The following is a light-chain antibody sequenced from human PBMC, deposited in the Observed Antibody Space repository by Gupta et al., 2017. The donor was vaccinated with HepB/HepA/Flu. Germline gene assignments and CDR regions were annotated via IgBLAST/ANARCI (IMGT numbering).Light chain of an antibody. CDR3: QQYGSSPLT. CDR2: GAS. Sequence: EVVLTQSPGTLSLSPGERATLSCRASQSVTRNYLRWYQQKPGQPPRLLIYGASRRATGIPDRFSGSGSGTDFTLTISRLEPEDFAVYYCQQYGSSPLTFGPGTKVDIK. CDR1: QSVTRNY. J-gene: IGKJ3*01. V-gene: IGKV3-20*01.